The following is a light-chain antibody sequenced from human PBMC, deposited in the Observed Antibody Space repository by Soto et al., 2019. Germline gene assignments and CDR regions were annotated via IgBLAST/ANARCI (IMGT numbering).Light chain of an antibody. V-gene: IGKV3-20*01. J-gene: IGKJ2*01. CDR3: QQYGSSPYT. CDR1: QSVSSSY. CDR2: CAS. Sequence: EIVLTQSPGTLSLSPGERATLSCRASQSVSSSYLAWYQQKPGQAPRLLIYCASNRATGIPDRFSGRGSGTDFTLTISRLEPEDFAVYYCQQYGSSPYTFGQGTKLEIK.